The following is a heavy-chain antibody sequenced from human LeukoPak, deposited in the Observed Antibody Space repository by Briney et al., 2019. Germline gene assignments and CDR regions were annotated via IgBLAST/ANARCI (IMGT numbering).Heavy chain of an antibody. Sequence: GASVKVSCKASGYTFTSYDINWVRQATGQGLEWMGWMNPSSGNTEYAQKFQGRVTMTRNTSISTAYMELSSLRFEDTAMYFCTRGDVVAFDPWGQGTLVTVSS. CDR3: TRGDVVAFDP. CDR1: GYTFTSYD. J-gene: IGHJ5*02. V-gene: IGHV1-8*02. D-gene: IGHD2-15*01. CDR2: MNPSSGNT.